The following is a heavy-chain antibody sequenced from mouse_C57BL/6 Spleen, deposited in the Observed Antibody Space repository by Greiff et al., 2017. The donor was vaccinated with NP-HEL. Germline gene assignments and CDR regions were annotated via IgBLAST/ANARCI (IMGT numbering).Heavy chain of an antibody. CDR2: INPNNGGT. CDR1: GYTFTDYY. J-gene: IGHJ4*01. Sequence: EVQLQQSGPELVKPGASVKISCKASGYTFTDYYMNWVKQSHGKSLEWIGDINPNNGGTSYNQKFKGKATLTVDKSSSTAYMEIRSLTSEDSAVYYWAPTAQATDYYAMDYWGQGTSVTVSS. V-gene: IGHV1-26*01. D-gene: IGHD3-2*02. CDR3: APTAQATDYYAMDY.